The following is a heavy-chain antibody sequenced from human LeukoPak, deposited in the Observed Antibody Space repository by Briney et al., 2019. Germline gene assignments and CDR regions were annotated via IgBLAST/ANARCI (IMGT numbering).Heavy chain of an antibody. Sequence: ASVKVSCKASGGTFSSYAISWVRQAPGQGLEWMGRIIPILGTANYAQKFQGRVTITADESTSTAYMELSSLRSEDTAVYYCARVNNVVVPAGYYYYMDVWGKGTTVTVSS. J-gene: IGHJ6*03. CDR1: GGTFSSYA. D-gene: IGHD2-2*01. CDR3: ARVNNVVVPAGYYYYMDV. V-gene: IGHV1-69*11. CDR2: IIPILGTA.